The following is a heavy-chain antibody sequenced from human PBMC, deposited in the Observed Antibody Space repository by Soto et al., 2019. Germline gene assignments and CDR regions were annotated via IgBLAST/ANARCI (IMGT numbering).Heavy chain of an antibody. CDR2: INIDGSGT. V-gene: IGHV3-74*03. Sequence: GGSLRLSCAVSGFTFSNIWIHWVRQAPGEGLVWVSRINIDGSGTTYADSVKGRFNSSKDNAKNTVCLEMKNLRAEDTAVYYCARDSYGPRVWGQGTTVTVSS. CDR3: ARDSYGPRV. D-gene: IGHD4-17*01. CDR1: GFTFSNIW. J-gene: IGHJ6*02.